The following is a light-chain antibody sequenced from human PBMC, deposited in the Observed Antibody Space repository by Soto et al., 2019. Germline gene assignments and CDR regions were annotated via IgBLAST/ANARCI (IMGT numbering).Light chain of an antibody. Sequence: DIQMTQSPSSLSASVGDRVTITCRASQTISGYLNWYQQKPGKAPELLIYDAYNLETGVPSTFSGSGYGTDFTFTISSLRPEDIATYYCQKSDHLPLFGPGTKVDIK. CDR2: DAY. J-gene: IGKJ3*01. CDR1: QTISGY. CDR3: QKSDHLPL. V-gene: IGKV1-33*01.